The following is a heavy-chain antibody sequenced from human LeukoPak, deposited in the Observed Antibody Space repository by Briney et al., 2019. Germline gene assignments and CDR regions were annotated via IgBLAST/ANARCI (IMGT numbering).Heavy chain of an antibody. CDR2: ISAYNGNT. D-gene: IGHD3-16*02. Sequence: GASVKVSCKASGYRFSSYGISWVRQAPGQGLEWMGWISAYNGNTNSAQKFQGRVTMTTDTSTSSAYMELRSLRSDDTAVYYCARTKSRLGELSLDPDAFDIWGQGTMVTVSS. CDR1: GYRFSSYG. V-gene: IGHV1-18*01. CDR3: ARTKSRLGELSLDPDAFDI. J-gene: IGHJ3*02.